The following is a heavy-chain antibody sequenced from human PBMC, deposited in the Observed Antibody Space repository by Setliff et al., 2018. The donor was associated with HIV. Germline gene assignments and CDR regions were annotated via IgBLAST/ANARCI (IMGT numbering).Heavy chain of an antibody. CDR2: IGSSGTPI. J-gene: IGHJ5*02. CDR3: ARSSLHCGGGSCYLTWFDP. Sequence: PGGSLRLSCAASGFSFSSYWMSWVRQAPGKGLEWLSYIGSSGTPIYYADSVKGRFTISRDNAKNSLNLQMNSLRAEDTAVYYCARSSLHCGGGSCYLTWFDPWGQGTLVTVSS. V-gene: IGHV3-48*04. CDR1: GFSFSSYW. D-gene: IGHD2-15*01.